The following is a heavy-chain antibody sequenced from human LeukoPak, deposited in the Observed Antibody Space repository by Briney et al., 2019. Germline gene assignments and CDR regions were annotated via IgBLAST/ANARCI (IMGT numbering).Heavy chain of an antibody. V-gene: IGHV4-38-2*02. D-gene: IGHD3-16*01. J-gene: IGHJ6*03. CDR1: GYSISSGYY. CDR3: ARETSQKGAHYMDV. Sequence: SSETLSLTCTVSGYSISSGYYWGWIRQPPGKGLEWIGSIYHSGSTYYNPSLKSRVTISVDTSKNQFSLKLSSVTAADTAVYYCARETSQKGAHYMDVWGKGTTVTISS. CDR2: IYHSGST.